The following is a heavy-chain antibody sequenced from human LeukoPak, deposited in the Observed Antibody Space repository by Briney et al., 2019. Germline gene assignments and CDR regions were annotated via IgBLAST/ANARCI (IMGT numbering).Heavy chain of an antibody. CDR1: GFTFSSYE. CDR3: ARDFGRYFFDY. Sequence: PGGSLRLSCAASGFTFSSYEMNWVRPAPGKGLEWVSYISSRATAIYYADSVKGRFTISRDNAKNSLYLQMNSLRAEDTAVYYWARDFGRYFFDYGGQGTLVTVSS. D-gene: IGHD3-10*01. V-gene: IGHV3-48*03. J-gene: IGHJ4*02. CDR2: ISSRATAI.